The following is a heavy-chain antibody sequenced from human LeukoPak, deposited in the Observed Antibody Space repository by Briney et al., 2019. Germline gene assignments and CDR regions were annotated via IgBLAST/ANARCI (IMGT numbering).Heavy chain of an antibody. CDR1: GGSFSGYY. J-gene: IGHJ6*03. CDR3: ARVGGYDFNYYMDV. V-gene: IGHV4-59*01. Sequence: SETLSLTCAVYGGSFSGYYWSWIRQPPGKGLEWIGYIYYSGSTNYNPSLKSRVTISVDTSKNQFSLKLSSVTAADTAVYYCARVGGYDFNYYMDVWGKGTTVTVSS. CDR2: IYYSGST. D-gene: IGHD5-12*01.